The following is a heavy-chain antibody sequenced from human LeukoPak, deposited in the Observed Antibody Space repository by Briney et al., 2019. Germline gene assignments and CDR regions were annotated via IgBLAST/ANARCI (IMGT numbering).Heavy chain of an antibody. CDR3: ARGGYSTLPNFDY. Sequence: PGGSLRLSCVGFGFTFRSHGMNWVRQAPGKGLEWISYISSSADRIYYADSVRGRLAISRDNDRNSLFLEMNALRSEDTAVYYCARGGYSTLPNFDYWGQGTLVTVSS. J-gene: IGHJ4*02. D-gene: IGHD4-11*01. CDR2: ISSSADRI. CDR1: GFTFRSHG. V-gene: IGHV3-48*01.